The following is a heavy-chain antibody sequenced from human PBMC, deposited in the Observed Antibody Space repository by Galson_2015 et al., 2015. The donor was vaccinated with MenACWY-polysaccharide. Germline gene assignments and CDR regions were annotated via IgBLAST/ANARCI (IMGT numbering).Heavy chain of an antibody. V-gene: IGHV4-39*07. CDR3: ARDDYVAFDP. CDR2: SYYSGST. Sequence: SETLSLTCTVSGGSISSRSYYWGWIRQPPGKGLEWIGSSYYSGSTYYNPSLKSRVTISVDTSKNQFSLKLSSVTAADTAVYYCARDDYVAFDPWGQGTLVTVSS. D-gene: IGHD4-17*01. CDR1: GGSISSRSYY. J-gene: IGHJ5*02.